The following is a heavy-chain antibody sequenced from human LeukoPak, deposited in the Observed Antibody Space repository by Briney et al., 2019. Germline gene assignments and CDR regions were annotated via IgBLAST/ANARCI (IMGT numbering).Heavy chain of an antibody. CDR1: GGSISSSSYY. J-gene: IGHJ4*02. V-gene: IGHV4-39*01. CDR3: AQLRYCYFDY. D-gene: IGHD5-18*01. CDR2: LYYSGST. Sequence: SETLSLTCTVSGGSISSSSYYWGWIRQPPGKGLEWIGSLYYSGSTYYNPSLKSRVTISVDTSKNQFSLKLSSVTAADTSLYYCAQLRYCYFDYWGQGTLVTVSS.